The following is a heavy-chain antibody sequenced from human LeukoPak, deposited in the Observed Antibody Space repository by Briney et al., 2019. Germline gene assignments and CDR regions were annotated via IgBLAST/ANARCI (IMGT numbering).Heavy chain of an antibody. D-gene: IGHD5-18*01. J-gene: IGHJ5*02. CDR1: GGSISTYY. V-gene: IGHV4-59*12. CDR2: IYYSGST. Sequence: SETLSLTCTVSGGSISTYYWSWIRQPPGKGLECIGYIYYSGSTYYNPSLKSRVTISVDTSKSQFSLKLSSLTAADTAVYYCARGLVVDTAMVTRVNWFDPWGQGTLVTVSS. CDR3: ARGLVVDTAMVTRVNWFDP.